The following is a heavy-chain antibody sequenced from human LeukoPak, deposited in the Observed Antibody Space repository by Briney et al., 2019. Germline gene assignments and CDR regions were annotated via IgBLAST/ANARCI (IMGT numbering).Heavy chain of an antibody. J-gene: IGHJ4*02. CDR1: GGTFSSYA. CDR2: IIPIFGTA. Sequence: ASVKVSCKASGGTFSSYAISWVRQAPGQGLEWMGGIIPIFGTANYAQKFQGRVTITTDESTSTAYMELSSLRSEDTAVYYCARGESSGQERIQLWLLDYWGQGTLVTVSS. V-gene: IGHV1-69*05. D-gene: IGHD5-18*01. CDR3: ARGESSGQERIQLWLLDY.